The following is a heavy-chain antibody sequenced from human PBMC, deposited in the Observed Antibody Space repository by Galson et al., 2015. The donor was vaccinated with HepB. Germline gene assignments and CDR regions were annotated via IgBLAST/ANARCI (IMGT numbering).Heavy chain of an antibody. CDR2: IKSKADGGTT. Sequence: SLRLSCAASGFTFVNVWMSWVRQAPGKGLEWVGRIKSKADGGTTDCAASVKGRFTISRDDSRNTLYLQMNSLRTGDTAVYYCTTGVERSFYESNGFYYFDFWGQGTLITVSS. CDR1: GFTFVNVW. D-gene: IGHD3-22*01. V-gene: IGHV3-15*01. J-gene: IGHJ4*02. CDR3: TTGVERSFYESNGFYYFDF.